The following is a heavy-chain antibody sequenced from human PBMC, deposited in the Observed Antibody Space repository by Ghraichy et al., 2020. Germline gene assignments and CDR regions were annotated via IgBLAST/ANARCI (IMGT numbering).Heavy chain of an antibody. V-gene: IGHV4-39*01. CDR2: IYYGGST. CDR1: GGSISSSSHY. J-gene: IGHJ4*02. D-gene: IGHD2-21*01. CDR3: ARQGLVITTRMFDS. Sequence: SETLSLTCTVSGGSISSSSHYWGWIRQPPGKGLEWIGSIYYGGSTFYNPSLKSRVTISVDTSKNQFSLKLSSVTAADTAVYYCARQGLVITTRMFDSWGQVTLVTVSS.